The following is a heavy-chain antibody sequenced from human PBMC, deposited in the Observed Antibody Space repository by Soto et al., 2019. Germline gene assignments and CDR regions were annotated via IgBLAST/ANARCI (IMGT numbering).Heavy chain of an antibody. CDR3: ARTDCSSTSCYNYYYYGMDV. CDR1: GYTFTGYF. V-gene: IGHV1-2*02. Sequence: ASVKVSCKASGYTFTGYFIHWVRQAPGQGLEWMGWINANSGGTNYGQKFQGRVMMTRDTSATTAYMELSRLRSDDTAVFYCARTDCSSTSCYNYYYYGMDVWGQGTTVTVSS. D-gene: IGHD2-2*01. CDR2: INANSGGT. J-gene: IGHJ6*02.